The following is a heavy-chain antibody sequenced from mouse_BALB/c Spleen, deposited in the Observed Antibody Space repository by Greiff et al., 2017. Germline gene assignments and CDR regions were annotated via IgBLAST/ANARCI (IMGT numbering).Heavy chain of an antibody. CDR3: ARGGYDRRNAMDY. CDR2: LSSGSSTI. Sequence: EVKLMESGGGLVQPGGSRKLSCAASGFTFSSFGMHWVRQAPEKGLEWVAYLSSGSSTIYYADTVKGRFTISRDNPKNTLFLQMTSLRSEDTAMYYCARGGYDRRNAMDYWGQGTSVTVSS. D-gene: IGHD2-14*01. J-gene: IGHJ4*01. V-gene: IGHV5-17*02. CDR1: GFTFSSFG.